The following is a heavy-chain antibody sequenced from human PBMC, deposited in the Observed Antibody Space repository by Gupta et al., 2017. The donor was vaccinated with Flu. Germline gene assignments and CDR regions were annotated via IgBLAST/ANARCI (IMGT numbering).Heavy chain of an antibody. J-gene: IGHJ5*02. CDR1: EYTFTAYY. CDR3: AREKHCSTSSCYRWFDP. D-gene: IGHD2-2*02. Sequence: QVQLVQSGAEVKKPGASVKVSCKASEYTFTAYYIHWVRQAPGQELEWMGRINPHSGTTNYEQKFQGRVTVTMDTSISTAYMDLSRLRSDDTAVYYCAREKHCSTSSCYRWFDPWGQGTLVTVSS. V-gene: IGHV1-2*06. CDR2: INPHSGTT.